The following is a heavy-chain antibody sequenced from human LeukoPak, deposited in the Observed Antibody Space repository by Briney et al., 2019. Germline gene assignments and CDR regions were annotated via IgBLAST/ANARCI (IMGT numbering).Heavy chain of an antibody. J-gene: IGHJ4*02. CDR1: GCACGTRGVG. D-gene: IGHD3-9*01. V-gene: IGHV2-5*02. CDR2: IDWDDYK. Sequence: SGPTLVKPTQTLTLTGTFSGCACGTRGVGVGWIRQPRGKALEWLSVIDWDDYKRYRPSLKSRLTITKDTSKNQVVLTMTNMDPVDTATYYYARSPYYDILTGSRGTFDYWGRGILVTVSS. CDR3: ARSPYYDILTGSRGTFDY.